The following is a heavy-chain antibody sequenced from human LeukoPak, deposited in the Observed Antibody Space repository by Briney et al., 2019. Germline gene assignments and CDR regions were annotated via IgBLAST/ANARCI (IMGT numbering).Heavy chain of an antibody. CDR3: AKDVEYYDILTGYPDY. Sequence: GGSLRLSCAASGFTFSSYVMHWVRQAPGKGLEWVAVISYDGSNKYYADSVKGRFTISRDNSKNTLYLQMNSLRAEDTAVYYCAKDVEYYDILTGYPDYWGQGTLVTVSS. CDR2: ISYDGSNK. V-gene: IGHV3-30*18. D-gene: IGHD3-9*01. J-gene: IGHJ4*02. CDR1: GFTFSSYV.